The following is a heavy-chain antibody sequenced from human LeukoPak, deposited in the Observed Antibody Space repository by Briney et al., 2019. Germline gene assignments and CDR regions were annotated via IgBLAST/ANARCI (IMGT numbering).Heavy chain of an antibody. CDR2: ISAYNGNT. J-gene: IGHJ6*02. CDR1: GYTFTSYG. CDR3: ARSGYSSSWYGNYYYYYGMDV. Sequence: ASVKVSCKASGYTFTSYGISWVRQAPGQGLEWMGWISAYNGNTNYAQKFQGRVTMTRNTSISTAYMELSSLRSEDTAVYYCARSGYSSSWYGNYYYYYGMDVWGQGTTVTVSS. V-gene: IGHV1-18*01. D-gene: IGHD6-13*01.